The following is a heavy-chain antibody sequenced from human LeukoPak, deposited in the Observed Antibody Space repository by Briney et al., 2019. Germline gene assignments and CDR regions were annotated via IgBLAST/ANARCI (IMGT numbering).Heavy chain of an antibody. V-gene: IGHV4-59*01. J-gene: IGHJ6*03. CDR1: GGSISSSY. CDR3: ARIRYGSNIYRYYHMDV. Sequence: SETLSLTCTVSGGSISSSYWSWIRQPPGKGLEWIGYIYYSGSTNYNPSLKSRVTISVDTSKNQFSLKVTSVTAADTAVYYCARIRYGSNIYRYYHMDVWGKGTTVIVSS. D-gene: IGHD3-10*01. CDR2: IYYSGST.